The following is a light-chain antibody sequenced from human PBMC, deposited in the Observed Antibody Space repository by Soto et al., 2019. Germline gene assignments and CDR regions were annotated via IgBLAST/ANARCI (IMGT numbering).Light chain of an antibody. V-gene: IGKV1-33*01. CDR2: DAS. CDR1: QDISNY. J-gene: IGKJ3*01. CDR3: QQYDNLLFT. Sequence: DIQMTQSPSSLSASVGDRVTITCQASQDISNYLNWYQQKPGKAPKLLIFDASNLETGVPSRFSGSGSGTDFTFTISSLQPEDSATFYCQQYDNLLFTFGPGTKVDI.